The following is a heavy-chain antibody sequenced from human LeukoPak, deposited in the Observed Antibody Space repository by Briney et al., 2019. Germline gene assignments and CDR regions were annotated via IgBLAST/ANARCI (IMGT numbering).Heavy chain of an antibody. CDR1: GGSISSDY. V-gene: IGHV4-59*08. CDR2: IYYTGST. D-gene: IGHD3-22*01. CDR3: AQIRPSTYYDSSGSFDY. Sequence: PSQTLSLTCTVSGGSISSDYWSWIRQPPGKGLEWIGCIYYTGSTHYNPSLKSRVTISLDTSKNQFSLKLSSVTAADTAVYYCAQIRPSTYYDSSGSFDYWGQGTLVTVSS. J-gene: IGHJ4*02.